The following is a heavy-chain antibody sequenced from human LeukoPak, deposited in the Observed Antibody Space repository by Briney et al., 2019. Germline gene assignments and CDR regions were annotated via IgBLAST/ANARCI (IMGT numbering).Heavy chain of an antibody. CDR1: GFSLSTSGVG. CDR3: AHKGASYDSSGYYYEDCYYGMDV. D-gene: IGHD3-22*01. CDR2: IYWNDDK. V-gene: IGHV2-5*01. Sequence: SGPTLVKPTQTLTLTCTFSGFSLSTSGVGVGWIRQPPGKALEWLALIYWNDDKRYSPSLKSRLTITKDTSKNQVVLTMTNMDPVDTATYYCAHKGASYDSSGYYYEDCYYGMDVWGQGTTVTVSS. J-gene: IGHJ6*02.